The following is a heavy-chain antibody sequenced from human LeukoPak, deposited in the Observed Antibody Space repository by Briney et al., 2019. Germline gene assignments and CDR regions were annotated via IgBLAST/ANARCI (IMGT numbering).Heavy chain of an antibody. J-gene: IGHJ4*02. Sequence: SRTLSLTCTVSGCSISSGDYYWSWIRQPPGKGLEWIGSIYYSGSTYYNPSLKSRVTISVDTSKNQFSLKLSSVTAADTAVYYCARGWGYYEWGQGTLVTVSS. CDR3: ARGWGYYE. CDR2: IYYSGST. D-gene: IGHD3-22*01. V-gene: IGHV4-30-4*01. CDR1: GCSISSGDYY.